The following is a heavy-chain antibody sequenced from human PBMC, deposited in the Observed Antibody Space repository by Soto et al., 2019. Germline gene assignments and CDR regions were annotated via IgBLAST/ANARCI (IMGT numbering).Heavy chain of an antibody. Sequence: QVQLQESGPGLVKPSQTLSLTYTVSGGSISSGGYYWSWIRQHPGKGLEWIGYIYYSGSTYYNPSLKRRVTISVETSKNQFSLKLSSVTAADTAVYYCARYCSGGSCYSEEGGFDYWGQGTLVTVSS. CDR3: ARYCSGGSCYSEEGGFDY. V-gene: IGHV4-31*03. D-gene: IGHD2-15*01. J-gene: IGHJ4*02. CDR2: IYYSGST. CDR1: GGSISSGGYY.